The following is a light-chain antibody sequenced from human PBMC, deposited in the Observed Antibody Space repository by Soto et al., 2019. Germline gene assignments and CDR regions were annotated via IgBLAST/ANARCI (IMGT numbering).Light chain of an antibody. V-gene: IGKV4-1*01. CDR1: QSVLYSSNNKNY. J-gene: IGKJ2*01. CDR3: QQYFSIPMFT. CDR2: WAS. Sequence: DIVMTQSPDSLAVSLGERATINCKSSQSVLYSSNNKNYLAWYQQKPGQPPKLLIYWASTRESGVPDRFSGSGSGTDFTLTISSLQAEDVAVYYCQQYFSIPMFTFAQGTNLQIK.